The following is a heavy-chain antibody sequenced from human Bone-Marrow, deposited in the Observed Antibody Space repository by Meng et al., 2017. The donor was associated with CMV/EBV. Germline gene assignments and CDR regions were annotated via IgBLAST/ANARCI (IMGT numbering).Heavy chain of an antibody. CDR3: ARDMAASGATFDL. CDR2: ISSNSGGT. Sequence: CKASGYTFTIYYIHWVRQAPGQGLEWMGWISSNSGGTNFAERFQGRVTMTRDTSTTTAYMELSSLTSDDTAVYFCARDMAASGATFDLWGQGTLVTVSS. D-gene: IGHD6-13*01. CDR1: GYTFTIYY. J-gene: IGHJ4*02. V-gene: IGHV1-2*02.